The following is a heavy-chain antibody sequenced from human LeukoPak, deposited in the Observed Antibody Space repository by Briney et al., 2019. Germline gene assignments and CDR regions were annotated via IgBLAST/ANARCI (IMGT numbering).Heavy chain of an antibody. V-gene: IGHV1-3*01. CDR2: INAGNGNT. J-gene: IGHJ4*02. CDR3: ASRRRGYSYGHFDY. Sequence: ASVKVSCKASGYTFTSYAIHWVRQAPGQRLEWMGWINAGNGNTKCSQKFQGRVTITRDTSASTVYMELSSLRSEDTAVYYCASRRRGYSYGHFDYWGQGTLVTVSS. CDR1: GYTFTSYA. D-gene: IGHD5-18*01.